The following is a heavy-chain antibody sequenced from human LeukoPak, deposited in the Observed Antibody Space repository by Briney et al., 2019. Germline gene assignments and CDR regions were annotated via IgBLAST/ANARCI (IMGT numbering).Heavy chain of an antibody. CDR3: AREGLGSTYYYYGMDV. CDR1: GYTFTSYG. CDR2: ISVYNGNT. D-gene: IGHD6-19*01. Sequence: GASVTVSCKASGYTFTSYGISWVRQAPGQGLEWMGWISVYNGNTNYAQKLQGRVTMTTDTSTSTAYMELRSLRSDDTAVYYCAREGLGSTYYYYGMDVWGQGTTATVSS. J-gene: IGHJ6*02. V-gene: IGHV1-18*01.